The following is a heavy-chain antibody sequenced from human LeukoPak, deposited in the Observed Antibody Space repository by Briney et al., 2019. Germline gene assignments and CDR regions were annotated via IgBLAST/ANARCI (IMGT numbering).Heavy chain of an antibody. D-gene: IGHD3-9*01. V-gene: IGHV1-69*01. CDR3: AREGYDILTGYHYGQNWFDP. J-gene: IGHJ5*02. CDR2: IIPIFGTA. CDR1: GGTFSSYA. Sequence: SVKVSCKASGGTFSSYAISWVRQAPGQGLEWMGGIIPIFGTANYAQKFQGRVTITADESTSTAYMELSSLRSEDTAVYYCAREGYDILTGYHYGQNWFDPWGQGTLITVSS.